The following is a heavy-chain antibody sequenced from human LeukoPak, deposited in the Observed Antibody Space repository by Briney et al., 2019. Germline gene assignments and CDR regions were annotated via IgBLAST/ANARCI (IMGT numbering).Heavy chain of an antibody. Sequence: SETLSLTCAVYGGSFSGYYWSWIRQPPGKGLEWIGEINHSGSTNYNPSLKSRVTISLDTSKNQFSLKLSSVTAADTAVYYCARATDYPWYFDYWGQGTLVTVSS. V-gene: IGHV4-34*01. CDR3: ARATDYPWYFDY. CDR1: GGSFSGYY. CDR2: INHSGST. D-gene: IGHD4-11*01. J-gene: IGHJ4*02.